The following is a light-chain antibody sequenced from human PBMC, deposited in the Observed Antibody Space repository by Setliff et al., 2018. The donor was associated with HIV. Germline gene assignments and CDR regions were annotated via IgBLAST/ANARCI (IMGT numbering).Light chain of an antibody. V-gene: IGLV2-14*01. CDR3: SSFTTTNALDV. CDR1: SSDVGGYNY. Sequence: QSVLTQPASVSGSPGQSITISCTGTSSDVGGYNYVSWYQQHPGKAPKLIIYEVTNRPSGVSYRFSGSKSGNTASLTISGLQAEDGADYYCSSFTTTNALDVFGTGTKVTVL. J-gene: IGLJ1*01. CDR2: EVT.